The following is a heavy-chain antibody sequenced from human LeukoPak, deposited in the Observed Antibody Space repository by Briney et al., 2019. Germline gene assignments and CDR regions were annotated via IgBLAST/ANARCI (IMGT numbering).Heavy chain of an antibody. CDR2: INAGNGNT. J-gene: IGHJ6*03. CDR3: ARGTPEGAPRYYYYYMDV. CDR1: GYTFTSYA. Sequence: GASVKVSCKASGYTFTSYAMHWVRQAPGQRLERMGWINAGNGNTKYSQEFQGRVTITRDTSASTAYMELSSLRSEDMAVYYCARGTPEGAPRYYYYYMDVWGKGTTVTVSS. V-gene: IGHV1-3*03. D-gene: IGHD1-26*01.